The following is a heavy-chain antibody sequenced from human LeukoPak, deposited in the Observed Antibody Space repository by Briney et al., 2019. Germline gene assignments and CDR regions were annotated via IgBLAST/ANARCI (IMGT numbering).Heavy chain of an antibody. D-gene: IGHD1-26*01. CDR1: GFTFSSYA. J-gene: IGHJ4*02. Sequence: PGGSLRLSCAASGFTFSSYAMHWVRQAPGKGLEWVAVISYDGSNKYYADSVKGRFTISRDNSKNTLYLQMNSLRAEDTAVHYCARFLGFDYWGQGTLVTVSS. V-gene: IGHV3-30-3*01. CDR2: ISYDGSNK. CDR3: ARFLGFDY.